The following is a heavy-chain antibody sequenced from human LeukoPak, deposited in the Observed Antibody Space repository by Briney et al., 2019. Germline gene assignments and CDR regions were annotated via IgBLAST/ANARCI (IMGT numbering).Heavy chain of an antibody. D-gene: IGHD6-13*01. CDR2: IYTSGST. V-gene: IGHV4-61*02. CDR3: ARHGLTGIAAAY. J-gene: IGHJ4*02. CDR1: GGSISSGSYY. Sequence: PSQTLSLTCTVSGGSISSGSYYWSWIRQPAGKGLEWIGRIYTSGSTNYNPSLKSRVTISVDTSKNQFSLKLSSVTAADTAVYYCARHGLTGIAAAYWGQGTLVTVSS.